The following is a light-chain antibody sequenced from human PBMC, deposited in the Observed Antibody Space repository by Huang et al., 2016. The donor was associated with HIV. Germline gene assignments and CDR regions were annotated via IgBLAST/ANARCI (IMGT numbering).Light chain of an antibody. CDR3: QTYDSGPWT. V-gene: IGKV1-27*01. Sequence: DIQMTQSPSSLSASVGDTVTITCRASQDINNLLVCYQQKPGKVPKVLIYAASIFQSGVPSRFSGSASWTNFTLTIRSLQPEDIGTYYCQTYDSGPWTFGQGTKVEIK. J-gene: IGKJ1*01. CDR2: AAS. CDR1: QDINNL.